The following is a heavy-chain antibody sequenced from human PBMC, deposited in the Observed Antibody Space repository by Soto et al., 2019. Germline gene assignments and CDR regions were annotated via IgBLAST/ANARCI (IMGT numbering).Heavy chain of an antibody. Sequence: EVQLLESGGGLVQPGGSLRLSCAGSGFIFRNYAMSWVRQAPGKGLEWVSTISGTGGSTYYADSVKGRFTIFRDNSKSTLYLQMSSLRADDTAVYYCAKAAPGPEFDCWGQGPWSPSPQ. V-gene: IGHV3-23*01. J-gene: IGHJ4*02. CDR3: AKAAPGPEFDC. CDR1: GFIFRNYA. CDR2: ISGTGGST. D-gene: IGHD6-13*01.